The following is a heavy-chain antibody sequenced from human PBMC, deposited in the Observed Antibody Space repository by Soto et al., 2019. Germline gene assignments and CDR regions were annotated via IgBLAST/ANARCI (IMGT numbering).Heavy chain of an antibody. J-gene: IGHJ4*02. CDR3: ARVIGDGYNLGY. CDR2: INPNSGGT. D-gene: IGHD5-12*01. Sequence: ASVKVSCKASGYTFTGYYMHWVRQAPGQGLEWMGWINPNSGGTNYAQKFQGRVTMTRDTSISAAYMELSRLRSDDTAVYYCARVIGDGYNLGYWGQGTLVTVSS. V-gene: IGHV1-2*02. CDR1: GYTFTGYY.